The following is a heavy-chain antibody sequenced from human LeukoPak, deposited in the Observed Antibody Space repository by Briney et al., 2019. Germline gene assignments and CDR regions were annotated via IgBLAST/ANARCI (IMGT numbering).Heavy chain of an antibody. CDR2: INHSGST. Sequence: PSETLSLTCAVYGGSFSGYYWSWIRQPPGKGLEWIGEINHSGSTNYNPSLKSRVTISVDTSKNQFSLKLSSVTAADTAVYYCARDIFWSGYYTFDYWGQGTLVTVSS. CDR1: GGSFSGYY. J-gene: IGHJ4*02. V-gene: IGHV4-34*01. D-gene: IGHD3-3*01. CDR3: ARDIFWSGYYTFDY.